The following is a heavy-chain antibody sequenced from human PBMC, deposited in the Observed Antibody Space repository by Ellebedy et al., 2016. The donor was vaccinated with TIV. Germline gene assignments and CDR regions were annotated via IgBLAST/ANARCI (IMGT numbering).Heavy chain of an antibody. V-gene: IGHV4-34*01. CDR1: GGSFSGYY. CDR3: ARVPLDY. CDR2: INHSGST. Sequence: MPSETLSLTCAVYGGSFSGYYWSWIRQPPGKGLEWIGEINHSGSTYYNPSLKSRVTISVDTSKNQFSLKLSSVTAADTAVYYCARVPLDYWGQGTLVTVSS. J-gene: IGHJ4*02.